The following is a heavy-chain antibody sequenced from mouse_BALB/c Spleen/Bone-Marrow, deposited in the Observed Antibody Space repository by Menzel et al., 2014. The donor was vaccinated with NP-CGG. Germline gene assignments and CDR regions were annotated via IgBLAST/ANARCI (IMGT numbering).Heavy chain of an antibody. CDR1: GFDFSRYW. CDR3: ARQGYYDKGDY. V-gene: IGHV4-1*02. CDR2: INPDSSTI. D-gene: IGHD2-4*01. Sequence: EVQLLESGGGLVQPGGSLELSCAASGFDFSRYWMSWVRQAPGKGLEWIGEINPDSSTINYTPSLKDKSIISRDNAKNTLYLQMSKVRSEDTALYYCARQGYYDKGDYWGQGTTLTVSS. J-gene: IGHJ2*01.